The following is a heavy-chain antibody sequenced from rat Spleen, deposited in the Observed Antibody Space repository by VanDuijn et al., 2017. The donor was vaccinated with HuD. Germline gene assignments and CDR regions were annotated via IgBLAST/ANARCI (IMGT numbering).Heavy chain of an antibody. CDR3: ARGGFDY. V-gene: IGHV2-27*01. CDR1: GFSFTSYP. CDR2: IQSGGST. J-gene: IGHJ2*01. Sequence: QVQLKESEPDLVQPSQTLSLTCTVSGFSFTSYPVHWVRQPPGKGLEWMGSIQSGGSTDYNSALKSRLSISRDTSKSQVFLKMNSLQTEDTAMYFCARGGFDYWGQGVMVTVSS.